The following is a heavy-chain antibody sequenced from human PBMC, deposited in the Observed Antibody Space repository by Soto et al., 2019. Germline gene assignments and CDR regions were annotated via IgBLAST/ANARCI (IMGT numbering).Heavy chain of an antibody. J-gene: IGHJ4*02. Sequence: PGGSLRLSCVTSGFRFTAYYMNWVRQAPGGGLEWVAYIRNTGTPISNADSVEGRFRVSRDNARNTLYLQIYNLRAEDSGIYYCARDHLWACEKWGQGTLVTVSS. CDR2: IRNTGTPI. D-gene: IGHD1-26*01. CDR3: ARDHLWACEK. V-gene: IGHV3-11*04. CDR1: GFRFTAYY.